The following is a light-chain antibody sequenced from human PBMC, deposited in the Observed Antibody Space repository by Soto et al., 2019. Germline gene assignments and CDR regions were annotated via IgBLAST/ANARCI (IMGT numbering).Light chain of an antibody. CDR3: QQYDNLPRT. CDR2: DAS. V-gene: IGKV1-33*01. J-gene: IGKJ4*01. Sequence: DIQMPQSPSSLSASVGDRVTITCQASQAISNYLNWYQQKPGKAPKLLIYDASNLETGVPSRFSGSGSGTDFTFTISSLQPEDIATYYCQQYDNLPRTVGGGTKVEIK. CDR1: QAISNY.